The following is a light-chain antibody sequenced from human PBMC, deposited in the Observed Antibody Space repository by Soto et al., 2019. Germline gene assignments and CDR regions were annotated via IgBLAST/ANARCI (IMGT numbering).Light chain of an antibody. J-gene: IGLJ2*01. CDR2: DVS. CDR3: TSYTTSSTVV. CDR1: SSDVGGYNF. V-gene: IGLV2-14*03. Sequence: QSALTQPASVSGSPGQSITTSCTGTSSDVGGYNFVSWYQQHPGKAPKVMIYDVSDRPSGVSDRFSGSKSGNTASLTISGLQAEDEAHYYCTSYTTSSTVVFGGGTKLTVL.